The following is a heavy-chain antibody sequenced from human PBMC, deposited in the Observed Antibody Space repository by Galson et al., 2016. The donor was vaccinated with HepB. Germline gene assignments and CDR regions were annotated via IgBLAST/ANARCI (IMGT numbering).Heavy chain of an antibody. CDR2: ISPKSGGT. CDR3: ATASHQNGDYGEWYTYYGPDV. J-gene: IGHJ6*03. CDR1: GHTFSAYY. Sequence: SVKVSCKASGHTFSAYYMHWVRQAPGQGLEWVAWISPKSGGTKSAQKFQGRVTVTRDTSVTTVYMDLSRLTSDDPAVYFCATASHQNGDYGEWYTYYGPDVWGRGTTVIVPS. V-gene: IGHV1-2*02. D-gene: IGHD4-17*01.